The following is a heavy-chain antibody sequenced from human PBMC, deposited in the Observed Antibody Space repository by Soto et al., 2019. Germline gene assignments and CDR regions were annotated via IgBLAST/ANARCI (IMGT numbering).Heavy chain of an antibody. J-gene: IGHJ4*02. V-gene: IGHV3-23*01. CDR2: ISGSGGST. D-gene: IGHD6-13*01. Sequence: LRLSFAASGFTFSSYAMSWVRQAPGKGLEWVSAISGSGGSTYYADSVKGRFTISRDNSKNTLYLQMNSLRAEDTAVYYCAKRAHPGYSSSWVYFDYWGQGTLVTVSS. CDR3: AKRAHPGYSSSWVYFDY. CDR1: GFTFSSYA.